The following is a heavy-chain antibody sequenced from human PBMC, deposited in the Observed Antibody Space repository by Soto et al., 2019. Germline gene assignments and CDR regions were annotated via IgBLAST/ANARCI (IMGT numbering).Heavy chain of an antibody. Sequence: DVQLVETGGGLVQPGGSLRLSCAVSGFSSSSYAMNWVRQAPGKGLEWVSFISSRGTTIYYADSVEGRFTISRDNAQNSLYLQRDSLRYEDTAVYYCVRQGFCSGASCNHYFYSDARAVWGQGTNVSVSS. CDR2: ISSRGTTI. CDR1: GFSSSSYA. CDR3: VRQGFCSGASCNHYFYSDARAV. D-gene: IGHD2-15*01. J-gene: IGHJ6*02. V-gene: IGHV3-48*02.